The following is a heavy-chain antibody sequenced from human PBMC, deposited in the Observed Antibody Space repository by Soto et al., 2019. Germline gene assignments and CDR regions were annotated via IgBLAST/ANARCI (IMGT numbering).Heavy chain of an antibody. CDR2: IYHSGST. CDR3: ARIGGELLWFGELPRALEWFDP. CDR1: GGSISSSNW. J-gene: IGHJ5*02. D-gene: IGHD3-10*01. Sequence: SETLSLTCAVSGGSISSSNWWSWVRQPPGKGLEWIGEIYHSGSTNYNPSLKSRVTISVDKSKNQFSLKLSSVTAADTAVYYCARIGGELLWFGELPRALEWFDPWGQGTLVTVSS. V-gene: IGHV4-4*02.